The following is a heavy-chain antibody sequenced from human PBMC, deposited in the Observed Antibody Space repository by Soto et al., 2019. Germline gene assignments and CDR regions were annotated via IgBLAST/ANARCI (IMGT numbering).Heavy chain of an antibody. D-gene: IGHD5-12*01. CDR1: GGTFRTYA. Sequence: QVQLVQSGPEVKKPGSSVKVSCKASGGTFRTYAVSWVRRAPGHGLEWLGGIIPAHDTPNYAPRFEGRVTITADESTNTAYMELNSLTSDGTAVYYCSRDRRGYNMRNENYFYGMDVWGQGTTVTVSS. CDR3: SRDRRGYNMRNENYFYGMDV. CDR2: IIPAHDTP. J-gene: IGHJ6*02. V-gene: IGHV1-69*01.